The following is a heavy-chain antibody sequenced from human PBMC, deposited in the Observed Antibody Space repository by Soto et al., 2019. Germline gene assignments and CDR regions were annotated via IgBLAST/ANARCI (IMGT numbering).Heavy chain of an antibody. J-gene: IGHJ4*02. CDR2: IWYDASNK. Sequence: QAQLVESGGGVVQPGRSLSLSCAASGFTFSSYGMHWVRQAPGKGLEWVAVIWYDASNKYYADSVKGRFTISRDNSKNTLYLQMNSLRAEDTAVYYCARDCAGYSSGWYQRGGFDYWGQGTLVTVSS. CDR3: ARDCAGYSSGWYQRGGFDY. V-gene: IGHV3-33*01. D-gene: IGHD6-19*01. CDR1: GFTFSSYG.